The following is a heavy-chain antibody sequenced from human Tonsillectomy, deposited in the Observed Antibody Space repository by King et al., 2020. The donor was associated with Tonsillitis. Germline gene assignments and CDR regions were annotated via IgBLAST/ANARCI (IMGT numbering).Heavy chain of an antibody. D-gene: IGHD1-7*01. J-gene: IGHJ6*02. V-gene: IGHV1-69*11. CDR2: IIPILGTS. CDR1: GGTFSSYA. Sequence: QLVQSGAEVKKPGSSVRVSCKASGGTFSSYAINWVRQAPGQGLEWVGGIIPILGTSNNAQKFQGRVTITADESSSTCYMGLSSLRSEDTAVYYCARVGELIPNTPPTGYYGMDVWGQGTTVTVSS. CDR3: ARVGELIPNTPPTGYYGMDV.